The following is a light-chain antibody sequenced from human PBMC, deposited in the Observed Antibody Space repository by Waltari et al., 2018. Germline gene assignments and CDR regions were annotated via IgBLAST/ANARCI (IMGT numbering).Light chain of an antibody. J-gene: IGLJ2*01. Sequence: QSALTQPPSASGSPGHPVTTPCPGTSSDVGNYNYVSWYQQHPGKAPTLMIYEVSKRPSGVPDRFSGSKSGNTASLTVSGLQVEDEADYYCSSYAGSNKVVFGGGTKLTVL. CDR2: EVS. CDR1: SSDVGNYNY. V-gene: IGLV2-8*01. CDR3: SSYAGSNKVV.